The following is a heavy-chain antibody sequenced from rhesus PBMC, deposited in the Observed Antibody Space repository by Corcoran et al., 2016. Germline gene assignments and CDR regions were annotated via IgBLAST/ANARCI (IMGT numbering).Heavy chain of an antibody. CDR3: AREDGNTRFDY. CDR1: GGSFSSYW. J-gene: IGHJ4*01. D-gene: IGHD4-35*01. Sequence: QVQLQESGPGLVKPSETLSLTCAVSGGSFSSYWWSWIRQPPGRGMEWIGAINGKCGTTNYNPALKSRVTISKDASKNQFSLRLNAVTAADTAIYYCAREDGNTRFDYWGQGVLVTVAS. V-gene: IGHV4-80*01. CDR2: INGKCGTT.